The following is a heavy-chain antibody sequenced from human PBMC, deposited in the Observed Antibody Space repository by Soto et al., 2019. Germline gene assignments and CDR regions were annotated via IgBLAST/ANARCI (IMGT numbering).Heavy chain of an antibody. CDR1: GYSFTSYW. CDR2: IYPGDSDT. Sequence: GESLKISCKGSGYSFTSYWIGWVRQMPGKGLEWMGIIYPGDSDTRYSPSFQGQVTISADKSISTAYLQWSSLKASDTAMYYCARRPYCSSTSCYTTFDYWGQGTLVTVYS. CDR3: ARRPYCSSTSCYTTFDY. V-gene: IGHV5-51*01. D-gene: IGHD2-2*02. J-gene: IGHJ4*02.